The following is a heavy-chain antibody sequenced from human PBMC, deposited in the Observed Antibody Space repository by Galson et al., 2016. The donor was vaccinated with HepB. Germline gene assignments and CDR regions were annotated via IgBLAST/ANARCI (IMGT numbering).Heavy chain of an antibody. CDR1: GFNFDDYA. CDR3: AKTSLSGDSTFDY. D-gene: IGHD4-17*01. Sequence: SLRLSCAASGFNFDDYAMHWVRQAPGKGLEWVSGITYNSGRVGYGDSVKGRFTISRDNAKKSLFLQMKSLRPEDTALYYCAKTSLSGDSTFDYWGQGTPVIVSS. J-gene: IGHJ4*02. CDR2: ITYNSGRV. V-gene: IGHV3-9*01.